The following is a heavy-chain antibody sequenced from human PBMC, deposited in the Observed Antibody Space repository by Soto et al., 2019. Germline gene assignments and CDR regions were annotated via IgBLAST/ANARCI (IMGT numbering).Heavy chain of an antibody. CDR3: AGRADDDIEAVF. D-gene: IGHD3-9*01. V-gene: IGHV4-39*02. CDR2: VSYSGST. J-gene: IGHJ4*02. Sequence: QVHPQESGPGLVKPSETLSLTCSVSGDSISRRNYFWGWVRQPPGKGLEWIASVSYSGSTYYIPSLKSRRISAFETSKIHFSLIIGSVTAAATSSYFCAGRADDDIEAVFWGPGTLVSVSS. CDR1: GDSISRRNYF.